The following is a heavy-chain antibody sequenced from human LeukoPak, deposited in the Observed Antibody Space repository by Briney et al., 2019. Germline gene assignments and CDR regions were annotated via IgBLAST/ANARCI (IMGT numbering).Heavy chain of an antibody. D-gene: IGHD1-1*01. J-gene: IGHJ4*02. Sequence: SETLSLTCTVSGGSISSYYWSWIRQPPGKGLKWIGYIYYSGSTNYNPSRKSRVTISVDTSKNQFSLKLSSVTAAATAVYYCATTTGTTGWHYWGQGTRVTVSA. CDR2: IYYSGST. CDR1: GGSISSYY. V-gene: IGHV4-59*08. CDR3: ATTTGTTGWHY.